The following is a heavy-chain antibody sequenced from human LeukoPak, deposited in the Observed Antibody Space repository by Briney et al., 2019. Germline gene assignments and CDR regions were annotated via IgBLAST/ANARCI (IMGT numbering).Heavy chain of an antibody. D-gene: IGHD3-16*02. J-gene: IGHJ4*02. Sequence: PSETLSLTCTVSGGSISSYYWGWIRQPPGKGLEWIGSIYYSGSTYYNPSLKSRVTISVDTSKNQFSLKLSSVTAADTAVYYCARVLGYLTPYFDYWGQGTLVTVSS. CDR3: ARVLGYLTPYFDY. CDR1: GGSISSYY. V-gene: IGHV4-39*07. CDR2: IYYSGST.